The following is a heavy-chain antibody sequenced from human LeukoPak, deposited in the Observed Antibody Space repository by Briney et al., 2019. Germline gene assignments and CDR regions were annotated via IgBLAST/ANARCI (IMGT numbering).Heavy chain of an antibody. CDR1: GYTFTRYY. Sequence: ASVKVSCKASGYTFTRYYMHWVRQAPGQGLEWMGIVNPSGGSTSYAQKFQGRVTMTRDTSTSTVYMELSSLRSGDTAVYYCARTQWNYYDSSGYYFFNYWGQGTLVTVSS. CDR3: ARTQWNYYDSSGYYFFNY. D-gene: IGHD3-22*01. J-gene: IGHJ4*02. V-gene: IGHV1-46*03. CDR2: VNPSGGST.